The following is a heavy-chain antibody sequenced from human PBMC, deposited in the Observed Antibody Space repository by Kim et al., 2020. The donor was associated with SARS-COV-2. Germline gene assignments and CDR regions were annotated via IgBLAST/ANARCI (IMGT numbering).Heavy chain of an antibody. CDR2: IYYSGST. Sequence: SETLSLTCTVSGGSISTSSYYWGWIRQPPGKGLEWIGTIYYSGSTYYNPSLKSRVTISVDTSKNQFSLKLSSVTAADTAVYYCAKHSLRFLEWANWFDPWGQGTRVTVSS. CDR1: GGSISTSSYY. J-gene: IGHJ5*02. CDR3: AKHSLRFLEWANWFDP. D-gene: IGHD3-3*01. V-gene: IGHV4-39*01.